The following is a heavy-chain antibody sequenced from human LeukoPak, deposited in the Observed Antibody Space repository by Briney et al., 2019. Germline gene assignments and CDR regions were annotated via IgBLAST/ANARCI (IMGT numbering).Heavy chain of an antibody. V-gene: IGHV1-8*01. Sequence: ASVKVSCKASGYTFTSYDINWVRQATGQGLEWMGWMNPNSGNTGYAQKFQGRVTMTRNTSISTAYMELSSLRSEDTAVYYCATRIVGATTPDYWGQGTLVTVSS. J-gene: IGHJ4*02. CDR1: GYTFTSYD. D-gene: IGHD1-26*01. CDR3: ATRIVGATTPDY. CDR2: MNPNSGNT.